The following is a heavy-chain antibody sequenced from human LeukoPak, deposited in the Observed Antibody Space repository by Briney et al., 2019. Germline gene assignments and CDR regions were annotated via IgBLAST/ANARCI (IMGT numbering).Heavy chain of an antibody. CDR2: LKQDGNEK. CDR1: GFTFSSYC. CDR3: ARDPGSGPDDPFGY. D-gene: IGHD6-19*01. J-gene: IGHJ4*02. V-gene: IGHV3-7*01. Sequence: GGSLRLSCAASGFTFSSYCMSWVRQAPGKGLEWVANLKQDGNEKYYVHSVRGRFTISRDNAKNSLYLQMNSLRAEDTAVYYCARDPGSGPDDPFGYWGQGTLVTVPS.